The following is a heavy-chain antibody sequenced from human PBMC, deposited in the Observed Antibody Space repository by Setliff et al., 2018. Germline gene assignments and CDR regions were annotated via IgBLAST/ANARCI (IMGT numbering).Heavy chain of an antibody. D-gene: IGHD3-22*01. J-gene: IGHJ4*02. CDR1: GFIFSAYD. CDR2: ISSGSGII. CDR3: ARVRDYYDSSVYWAYYFDH. V-gene: IGHV3-48*01. Sequence: GGSLRLSCAASGFIFSAYDMNWVRQAPGKGPEWVAHISSGSGIIKYADSVNGRLTVSRDNAKNSLFLQMNSLRAADTAVYYCARVRDYYDSSVYWAYYFDHWGQGALVTVSS.